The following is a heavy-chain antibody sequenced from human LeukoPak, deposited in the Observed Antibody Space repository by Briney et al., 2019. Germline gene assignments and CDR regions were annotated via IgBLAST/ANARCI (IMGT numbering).Heavy chain of an antibody. D-gene: IGHD2-15*01. J-gene: IGHJ5*02. CDR1: GGSFSSNNYY. Sequence: SETLSLTCTVSGGSFSSNNYYWGWIRQPPGKGLEWIGSIYYSGSTYYNPSLKSRLTISVDTSKNQFSLKLSSVTAADTAVYYCARVPEDWFDPWGQGTLVTVSS. CDR2: IYYSGST. V-gene: IGHV4-39*07. CDR3: ARVPEDWFDP.